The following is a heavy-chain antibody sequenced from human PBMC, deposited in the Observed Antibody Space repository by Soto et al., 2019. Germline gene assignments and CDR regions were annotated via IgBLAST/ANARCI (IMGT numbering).Heavy chain of an antibody. CDR2: INPNSGGT. D-gene: IGHD4-17*01. CDR3: ARDRRGDYGDYEDFDY. CDR1: GYTFTGYY. J-gene: IGHJ4*02. V-gene: IGHV1-2*04. Sequence: ASVKVSCKASGYTFTGYYMHWVRQAPGQGLEWMGWINPNSGGTNYAQKFQGWVTMTRDTSISTAYMELSRLRSDDAAVYYCARDRRGDYGDYEDFDYWGQGTLVTVSS.